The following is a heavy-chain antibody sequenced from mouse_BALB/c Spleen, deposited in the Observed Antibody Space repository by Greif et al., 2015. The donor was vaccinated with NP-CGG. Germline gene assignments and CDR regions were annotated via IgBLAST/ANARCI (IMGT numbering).Heavy chain of an antibody. V-gene: IGHV5-6*01. J-gene: IGHJ4*01. Sequence: EVQGVESGGDLVKPGGSLKLSCAASGFTFSSYGMSWVRQTPDKRLEWVATISSGGSYTYYPDSVKGRFTISRDNAKNTLYLQMSILKSEDTAMYYCALWLLRGAMDYWGQGTSVTVSS. CDR2: ISSGGSYT. CDR3: ALWLLRGAMDY. CDR1: GFTFSSYG. D-gene: IGHD2-3*01.